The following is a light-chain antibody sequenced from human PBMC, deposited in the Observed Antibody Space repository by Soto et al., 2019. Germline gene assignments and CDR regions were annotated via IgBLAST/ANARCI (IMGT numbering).Light chain of an antibody. CDR2: KAS. J-gene: IGKJ2*01. V-gene: IGKV1-5*03. Sequence: DIQMTQSPSTLSASVGDRVTITCRASQSVSSWLAWYQQKPGEAPKILIYKASTLESGVPSRFSGSGSGTEFTLTISSLQPDDFATYYCQQYDYYTYTFGQGTKLEIK. CDR1: QSVSSW. CDR3: QQYDYYTYT.